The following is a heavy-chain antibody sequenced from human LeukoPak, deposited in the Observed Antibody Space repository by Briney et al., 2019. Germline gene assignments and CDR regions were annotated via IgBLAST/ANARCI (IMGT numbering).Heavy chain of an antibody. CDR2: IRYDGSNK. J-gene: IGHJ4*02. CDR1: GFTVSSNY. D-gene: IGHD3-3*01. Sequence: GGSLRLSCAASGFTVSSNYMSWVRQAPGKGLEWVAFIRYDGSNKYYADSVKGRFTISRDNSKNTLYLQMNSLRAEDTAVYYCAKDVEEEWFSNFDYWGQGTLVTVSS. V-gene: IGHV3-30*02. CDR3: AKDVEEEWFSNFDY.